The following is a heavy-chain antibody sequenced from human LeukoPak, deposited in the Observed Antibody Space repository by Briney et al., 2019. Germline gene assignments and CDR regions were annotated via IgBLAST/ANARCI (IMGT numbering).Heavy chain of an antibody. CDR2: IRYDGSNK. Sequence: GGSLRLSCAVSGFTFSSYGIHWVRQAPGKGLEWVAFIRYDGSNKYYVDSVKGRLTISRDNSKNTLFLQMNSLRAEDTAVYYCAKESGTYYDYWGQGTLVTVSS. J-gene: IGHJ4*02. V-gene: IGHV3-30*02. D-gene: IGHD1-26*01. CDR3: AKESGTYYDY. CDR1: GFTFSSYG.